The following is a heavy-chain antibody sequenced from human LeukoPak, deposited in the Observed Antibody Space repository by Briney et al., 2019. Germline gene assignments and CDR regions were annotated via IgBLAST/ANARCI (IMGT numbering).Heavy chain of an antibody. CDR3: ARDKREEGMDV. CDR2: ISSSSSYI. V-gene: IGHV3-21*01. D-gene: IGHD1-26*01. Sequence: GGSLRLSCAASGFTFKTSGMSRVRQAPGKGLEWVSSISSSSSYIYYADSVKGRFTISRDNAKNSLYLQMNSLRAEDTAVYYCARDKREEGMDVWGQGTTVTVSS. J-gene: IGHJ6*02. CDR1: GFTFKTSG.